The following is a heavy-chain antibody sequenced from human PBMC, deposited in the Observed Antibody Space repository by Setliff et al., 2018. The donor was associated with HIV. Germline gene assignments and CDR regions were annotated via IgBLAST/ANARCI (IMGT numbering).Heavy chain of an antibody. CDR2: IKQDGSEE. V-gene: IGHV3-7*01. Sequence: PGGSLRLSCAASGFTFSTYWMIWVRQAPGKGLEWVAKIKQDGSEEYYVDSVKGRFTISRDNAKNSVYLQMNSQRVEDTAMYYCTKDHLSGWASDCWGQGTLVTISS. D-gene: IGHD6-19*01. CDR3: TKDHLSGWASDC. J-gene: IGHJ4*02. CDR1: GFTFSTYW.